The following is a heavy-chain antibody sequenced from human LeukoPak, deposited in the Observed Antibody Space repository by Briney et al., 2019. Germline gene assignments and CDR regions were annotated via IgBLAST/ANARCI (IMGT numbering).Heavy chain of an antibody. CDR3: GGDPFRWGGGAYFDY. J-gene: IGHJ4*02. Sequence: GGSLRLSCAASGFTFSSYAMHWVRQAPGKGLEWVAVISYDGSNKYYADSVKGRFPISRDNSKNTLYLQMNSLRAEDTAVYYWGGDPFRWGGGAYFDYWGQGTLVTVSS. CDR1: GFTFSSYA. D-gene: IGHD3-16*01. CDR2: ISYDGSNK. V-gene: IGHV3-30-3*01.